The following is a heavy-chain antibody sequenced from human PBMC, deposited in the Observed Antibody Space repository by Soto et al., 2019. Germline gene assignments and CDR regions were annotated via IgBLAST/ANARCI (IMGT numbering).Heavy chain of an antibody. Sequence: SETLSLTCTVSGGSISSYYWSWIRQPPGKGLEWIGYIYYSGSTNYNPSLKSRVTISVDTSKNQFSLKLSSVTAAATAVYYCARDSSNYQGFDYWGQGTLVTVSS. V-gene: IGHV4-59*01. D-gene: IGHD4-4*01. CDR2: IYYSGST. CDR1: GGSISSYY. J-gene: IGHJ4*02. CDR3: ARDSSNYQGFDY.